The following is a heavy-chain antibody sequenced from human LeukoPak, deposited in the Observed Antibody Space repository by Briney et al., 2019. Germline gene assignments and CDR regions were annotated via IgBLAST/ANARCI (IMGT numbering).Heavy chain of an antibody. CDR1: GGSISSYY. CDR2: IYYSGST. D-gene: IGHD3-3*01. V-gene: IGHV4-59*01. J-gene: IGHJ3*02. CDR3: ARVAPNYDSWSGYYIGAFDI. Sequence: SETLSLTCTVSGGSISSYYWSWIRQPPGKGLEWIGYIYYSGSTNYNPSLKSRVTISVDTSKNQFSLKLSSVTVADTAVYYCARVAPNYDSWSGYYIGAFDIWGQGTMVTVSS.